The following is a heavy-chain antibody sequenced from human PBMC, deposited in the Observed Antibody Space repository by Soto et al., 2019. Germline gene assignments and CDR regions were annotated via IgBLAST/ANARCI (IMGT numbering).Heavy chain of an antibody. D-gene: IGHD5-18*01. CDR3: ARVVDTSMAIDY. V-gene: IGHV5-51*01. Sequence: XESLKISCKGSGYSFTSYWIDWVRQMPGKGLEWMGIMYLGDSDTRYSPSFQGQVTISADKSISTAYLHWSSLKASDTAMYYCARVVDTSMAIDYWGQGTLVTVSS. CDR1: GYSFTSYW. J-gene: IGHJ4*02. CDR2: MYLGDSDT.